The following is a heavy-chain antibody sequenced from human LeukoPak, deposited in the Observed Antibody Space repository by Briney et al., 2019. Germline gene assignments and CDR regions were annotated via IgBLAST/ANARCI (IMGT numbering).Heavy chain of an antibody. J-gene: IGHJ2*01. CDR2: IYYSGST. Sequence: SSETLSLTCTVSGGSIISYYWSWIRQPPGKGLEWIGYIYYSGSTNYNPSLKSRVTISVDTSKNQFSLKLSSVTAADTAVYYCARAPKTYYYDSYWYFDLWGRGTLVTVSS. CDR1: GGSIISYY. D-gene: IGHD3-22*01. CDR3: ARAPKTYYYDSYWYFDL. V-gene: IGHV4-59*01.